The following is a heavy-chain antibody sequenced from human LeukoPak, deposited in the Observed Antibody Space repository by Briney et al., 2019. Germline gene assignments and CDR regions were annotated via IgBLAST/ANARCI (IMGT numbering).Heavy chain of an antibody. CDR3: ARDQGYSSSWSPGENWFDP. D-gene: IGHD6-13*01. Sequence: PGGSLRLSCAASGFTFSSYAMHWVRQAPGKGLEWVAVISYDGSNKYYADSVKGRFTISRDNSKNTLYLQMNSLRAEDTAVYYCARDQGYSSSWSPGENWFDPWGQGTLVTVSS. CDR2: ISYDGSNK. J-gene: IGHJ5*02. CDR1: GFTFSSYA. V-gene: IGHV3-30*04.